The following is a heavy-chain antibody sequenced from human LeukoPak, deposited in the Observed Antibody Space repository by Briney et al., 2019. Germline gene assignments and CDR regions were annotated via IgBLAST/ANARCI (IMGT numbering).Heavy chain of an antibody. Sequence: KPGGSLRLSCAASGFTFSDYYMSWIRQAPGKGLEWVSYISSSGSSIYYADSVKGRFTISRDNAKNSLYLQMNSLRAEDTAVYYCARESLKRGYFDWLLKDYYYHYYMDVWGKGTTVTISS. D-gene: IGHD3-9*01. J-gene: IGHJ6*03. CDR1: GFTFSDYY. V-gene: IGHV3-11*04. CDR2: ISSSGSSI. CDR3: ARESLKRGYFDWLLKDYYYHYYMDV.